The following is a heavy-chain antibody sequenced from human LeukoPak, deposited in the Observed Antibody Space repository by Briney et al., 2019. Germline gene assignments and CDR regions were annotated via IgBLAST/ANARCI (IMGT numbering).Heavy chain of an antibody. V-gene: IGHV3-74*01. CDR2: ISSEGSST. CDR3: ARDRYNGGNSHAFDI. CDR1: GFTFSSYW. Sequence: GGSVRLSCEASGFTFSSYWMHWVRQAPGKGLVWVSRISSEGSSTIYADSVKGRFTISRDNAKNTLYLQMDSLRAEDTAVYYCARDRYNGGNSHAFDIWGQGTMVTVSS. D-gene: IGHD4-23*01. J-gene: IGHJ3*02.